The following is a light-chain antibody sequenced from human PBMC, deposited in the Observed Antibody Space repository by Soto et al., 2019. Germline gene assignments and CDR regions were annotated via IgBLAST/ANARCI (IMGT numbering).Light chain of an antibody. CDR1: SSDVGGYNY. V-gene: IGLV2-14*01. CDR2: EVI. Sequence: QSALTQPASVSGSPGQAITISCTGTSSDVGGYNYVSWYQQHPHKAPKLIIYEVIDRPSGISNRFSGSKSGNTASLTISGLQAEDEADYYCTSYTISNSWVFGGWTKVTVL. CDR3: TSYTISNSWV. J-gene: IGLJ3*02.